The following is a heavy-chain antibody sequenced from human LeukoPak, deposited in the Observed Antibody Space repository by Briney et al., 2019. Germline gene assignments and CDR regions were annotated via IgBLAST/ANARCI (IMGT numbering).Heavy chain of an antibody. CDR1: GYTFTSYA. CDR3: AREYSSSWYRSAFDI. Sequence: ASVKVSCKASGYTFTSYAMHWVRQAPGQRLEWMGWINAGNGNTKYSQKFQGRVTITRDTSISTAYMELSRLRSDDTAVYYCAREYSSSWYRSAFDIWGQGTMVTVSS. J-gene: IGHJ3*02. CDR2: INAGNGNT. V-gene: IGHV1-3*01. D-gene: IGHD6-6*01.